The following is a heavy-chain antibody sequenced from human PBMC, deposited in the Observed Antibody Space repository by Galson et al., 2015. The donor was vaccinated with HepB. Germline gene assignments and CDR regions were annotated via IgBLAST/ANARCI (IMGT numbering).Heavy chain of an antibody. J-gene: IGHJ4*02. CDR1: GYTFTGYY. V-gene: IGHV1-2*06. Sequence: SVKVSCKASGYTFTGYYMHWVRQAPGQGLEWMGRINPNSGGTNYAQKFQGRVTMTRDTSISTAYMELSRLRSDDTAVDYCARAIFGVVIIGDYWGQGTLVTVSS. CDR2: INPNSGGT. CDR3: ARAIFGVVIIGDY. D-gene: IGHD3-3*01.